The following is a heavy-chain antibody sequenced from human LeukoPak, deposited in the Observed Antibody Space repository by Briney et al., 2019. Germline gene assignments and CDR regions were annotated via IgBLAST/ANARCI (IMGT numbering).Heavy chain of an antibody. CDR1: GFTFDDYA. CDR3: AKDTLGYYYYMDV. J-gene: IGHJ6*03. Sequence: GRSLRLSCAASGFTFDDYAMLWVRQAPGKGLEWVSGISWNSGSIGYADSVKGRFTISRDNAKNSLYLQMNSLRAEDTALYYCAKDTLGYYYYMDVWGKGTTVTVSS. CDR2: ISWNSGSI. V-gene: IGHV3-9*01.